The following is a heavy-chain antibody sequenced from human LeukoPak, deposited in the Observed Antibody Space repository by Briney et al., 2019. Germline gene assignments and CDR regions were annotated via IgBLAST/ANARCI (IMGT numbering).Heavy chain of an antibody. CDR2: IYHSGST. D-gene: IGHD1-7*01. V-gene: IGHV4-30-2*01. CDR3: ARGRPFSDNWNYVWYFDY. Sequence: SETLSLTCAVSGGSISSGGYSWSWIRQPPGKGLEWIGCIYHSGSTYYNPSLKSRVTISVDRSKNQFSLKLSSVTAADTAVYYCARGRPFSDNWNYVWYFDYWGQGTLVTVSS. J-gene: IGHJ4*02. CDR1: GGSISSGGYS.